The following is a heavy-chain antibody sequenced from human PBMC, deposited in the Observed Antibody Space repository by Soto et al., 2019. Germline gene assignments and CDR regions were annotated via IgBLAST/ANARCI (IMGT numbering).Heavy chain of an antibody. CDR2: NNHSGST. D-gene: IGHD5-12*01. CDR1: GGSFSGYY. Sequence: QVQLQQWGAGLLKPSETLSLTCAVYGGSFSGYYWSWIRQPPGKGLEWIGENNHSGSTNYNPSLKSRVTISVDTSKNQFSLKLSSVTAADTALYYCARGRWLRSSVDYWGQGTLVTVSS. CDR3: ARGRWLRSSVDY. J-gene: IGHJ4*02. V-gene: IGHV4-34*01.